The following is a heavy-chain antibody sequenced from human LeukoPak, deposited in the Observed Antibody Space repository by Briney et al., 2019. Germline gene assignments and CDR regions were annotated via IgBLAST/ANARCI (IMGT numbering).Heavy chain of an antibody. D-gene: IGHD3-22*01. J-gene: IGHJ4*02. CDR3: AREFSPNYYDSSGYEAEGY. CDR1: GYTITDYY. CDR2: IIPNTGGT. Sequence: GASVKVSCKASGYTITDYYLHWVRQAPGQGLEWMGWIIPNTGGTNYAQKFQDWVTMSSDTSISTAYMELSRLRSDDTAVYYCAREFSPNYYDSSGYEAEGYWGQGTLVTVSS. V-gene: IGHV1-2*04.